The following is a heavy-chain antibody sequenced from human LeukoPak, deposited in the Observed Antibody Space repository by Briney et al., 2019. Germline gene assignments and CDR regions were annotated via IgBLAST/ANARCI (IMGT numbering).Heavy chain of an antibody. D-gene: IGHD3-10*01. CDR2: IWYDGSNK. V-gene: IGHV3-33*01. CDR3: ARSPLWFGELLSTDY. Sequence: PGGSLRLSCAASGFTLSSYGMHWVGQAPGKGLEWVAVIWYDGSNKYYADSVKGRFTISRDNSKNTLYLQMNSLRAEDTAVYYCARSPLWFGELLSTDYWGQGALVTVSS. J-gene: IGHJ4*02. CDR1: GFTLSSYG.